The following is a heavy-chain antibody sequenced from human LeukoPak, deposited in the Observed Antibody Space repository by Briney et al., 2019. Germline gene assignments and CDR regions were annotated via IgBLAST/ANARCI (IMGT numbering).Heavy chain of an antibody. CDR3: ARAGVMVRGPPGPYWFDP. Sequence: PSETLSLTCTVSGDSISSYYWSWLRQPPGKGMEWVGYIYDSGSTNYNPSLKSRVTISVDTSKKQFSLKLSSVTAADTAVYYCARAGVMVRGPPGPYWFDPWGQGTLVTVSS. V-gene: IGHV4-59*01. D-gene: IGHD3-10*01. CDR2: IYDSGST. J-gene: IGHJ5*02. CDR1: GDSISSYY.